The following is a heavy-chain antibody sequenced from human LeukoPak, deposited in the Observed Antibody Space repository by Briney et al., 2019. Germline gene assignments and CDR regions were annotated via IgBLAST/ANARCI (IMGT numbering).Heavy chain of an antibody. D-gene: IGHD6-19*01. CDR2: IWYDGSNK. V-gene: IGHV3-33*08. CDR3: ARAPYSSGWVDY. CDR1: GFTFSSYA. J-gene: IGHJ4*02. Sequence: PGGSLRLSCAASGFTFSSYAMSWVRQAPGKGLEWVAVIWYDGSNKYYADSVKGRFTISRDNSKNTLYLQMNSLRAEDTAVYYCARAPYSSGWVDYWGQGTLVTVSS.